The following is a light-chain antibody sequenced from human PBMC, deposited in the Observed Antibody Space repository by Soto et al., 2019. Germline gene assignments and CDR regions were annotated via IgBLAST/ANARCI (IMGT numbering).Light chain of an antibody. CDR2: EGS. Sequence: QSALTQPASVSGSPGQSITISCTGTSRDVGGYKYVSWYQKPPGKAPKVIIFEGSSRPSGVSNRFSGSKSGNTASLTISGLQAEDEADYYCSSYAGSSTYVFGTGTKLTVL. V-gene: IGLV2-14*01. J-gene: IGLJ1*01. CDR1: SRDVGGYKY. CDR3: SSYAGSSTYV.